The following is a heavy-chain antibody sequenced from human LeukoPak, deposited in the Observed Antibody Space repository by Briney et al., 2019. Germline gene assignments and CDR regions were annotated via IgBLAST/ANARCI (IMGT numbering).Heavy chain of an antibody. V-gene: IGHV3-30*18. CDR3: AKARGRWFGEFPWFDP. CDR2: ISYDGSNK. D-gene: IGHD3-10*01. Sequence: GRSLRLSCAASGFTFSSYGMHWVRQAPGKGLEWVAVISYDGSNKYYADSVKGRFTISRDNSKYTLYLQMNSLRAEDTAVYYCAKARGRWFGEFPWFDPWGQGTLVTVSS. J-gene: IGHJ5*02. CDR1: GFTFSSYG.